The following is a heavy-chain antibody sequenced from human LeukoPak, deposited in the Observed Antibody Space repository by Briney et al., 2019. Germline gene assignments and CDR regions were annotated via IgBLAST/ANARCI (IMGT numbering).Heavy chain of an antibody. Sequence: SVKVSCKASRGTFSSTAINWVRQAPGQGLEWVGRIIPILDLANYAQKFQGRVTITADKSTSTAYMELSGLRSEDTALYYCARDREYCSSTTCYNAFDIWGQGTMVTVSS. V-gene: IGHV1-69*04. CDR3: ARDREYCSSTTCYNAFDI. J-gene: IGHJ3*02. D-gene: IGHD2-2*02. CDR2: IIPILDLA. CDR1: RGTFSSTA.